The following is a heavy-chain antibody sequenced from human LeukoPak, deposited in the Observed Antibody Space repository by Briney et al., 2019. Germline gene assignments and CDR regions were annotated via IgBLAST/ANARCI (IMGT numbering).Heavy chain of an antibody. CDR2: IYYSGSI. Sequence: SETLSLTCTVSGDFLSSGSYDWGWIRQSPGKGLAWIGSIYYSGSIFYNASFESRLTLSVDTSKNQFSLKLSSVTAADTAVYYCARGLSGIIVRTYMDVWGKGTTVTVSS. J-gene: IGHJ6*03. CDR3: ARGLSGIIVRTYMDV. CDR1: GDFLSSGSYD. V-gene: IGHV4-39*01. D-gene: IGHD1-14*01.